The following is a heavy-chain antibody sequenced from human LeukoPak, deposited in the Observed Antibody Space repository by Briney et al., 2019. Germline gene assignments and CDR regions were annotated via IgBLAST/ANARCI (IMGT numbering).Heavy chain of an antibody. V-gene: IGHV4-61*01. D-gene: IGHD1-26*01. J-gene: IGHJ6*02. CDR2: IYYSGST. CDR3: ARAQFSGSHPYYYYYYGMDV. CDR1: GGSVSSGSYY. Sequence: SETLSLTCTVSGGSVSSGSYYWSWIRQPPGKGLEWIGYIYYSGSTNYNPSLKSRVTISVDTSKNQFSLKLSSVTAADTAVYYCARAQFSGSHPYYYYYYGMDVWGQGTTVTVSS.